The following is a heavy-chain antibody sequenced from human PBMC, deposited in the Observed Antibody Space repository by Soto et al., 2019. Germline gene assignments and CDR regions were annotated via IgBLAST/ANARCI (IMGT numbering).Heavy chain of an antibody. D-gene: IGHD3-10*01. CDR2: ISARGDST. Sequence: EVQLLESGGGFIQPGGSLRLSCAASGFTFTAYAMSWVRQAPGKGLERVSAISARGDSTYYRDSVKGRFTISRDNSKNTLYLQMNSLRAEDTAVYYCAKESSVLWFGEFTFWGQGTLVTVSS. V-gene: IGHV3-23*01. J-gene: IGHJ4*02. CDR3: AKESSVLWFGEFTF. CDR1: GFTFTAYA.